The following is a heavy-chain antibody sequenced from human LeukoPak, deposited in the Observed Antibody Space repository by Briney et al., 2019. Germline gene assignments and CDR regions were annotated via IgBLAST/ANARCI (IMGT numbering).Heavy chain of an antibody. CDR2: IYTSGST. J-gene: IGHJ4*02. Sequence: SETLSLTCTVSGGSISSYYWSWIRQPAGKGLERIGRIYTSGSTNYNPSLKSRVTMSVDTSKNQFSLKLSSVTAADTAVYYCATGYSSGWDFDYWGQGTLVTVSS. V-gene: IGHV4-4*07. CDR3: ATGYSSGWDFDY. D-gene: IGHD6-19*01. CDR1: GGSISSYY.